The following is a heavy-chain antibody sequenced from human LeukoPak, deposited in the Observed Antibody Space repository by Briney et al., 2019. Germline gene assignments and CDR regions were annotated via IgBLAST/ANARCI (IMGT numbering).Heavy chain of an antibody. Sequence: ASAKVPCKASGYTFTGYYMHWVRQAPGQGLEWMGWINPNSGGTDYAQKFQGRVTMTRDTSISTAYMELSRLRSDDTAVYYCARDLHFDDSSGDWGQGTLVTVSS. J-gene: IGHJ4*02. CDR3: ARDLHFDDSSGD. V-gene: IGHV1-2*02. CDR2: INPNSGGT. D-gene: IGHD3-22*01. CDR1: GYTFTGYY.